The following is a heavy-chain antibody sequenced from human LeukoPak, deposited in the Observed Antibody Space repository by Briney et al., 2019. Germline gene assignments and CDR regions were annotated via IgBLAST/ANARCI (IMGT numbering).Heavy chain of an antibody. V-gene: IGHV4-39*07. CDR2: IYYSGST. CDR3: ARSDDPPVTTFDY. D-gene: IGHD1-1*01. Sequence: KASETLSLTCTVSGGSISSSSYYWGGIRQPPGKGLEWIGSIYYSGSTYYNPSLKSRVTISVDTSKNQFSLKLSSVTAADTAVYYCARSDDPPVTTFDYWGQGTLVTVSS. CDR1: GGSISSSSYY. J-gene: IGHJ4*02.